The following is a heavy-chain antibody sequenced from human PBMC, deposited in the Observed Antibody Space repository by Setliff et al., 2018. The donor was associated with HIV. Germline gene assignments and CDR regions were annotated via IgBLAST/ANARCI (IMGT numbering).Heavy chain of an antibody. CDR1: GFAFSGHQ. V-gene: IGHV3-7*01. Sequence: GGSLRLSCAASGFAFSGHQMSWVRQAPGKGLEWVVKIKQDGSDKYYVDSVKGRFTISRDNAKNSLYLQMNSLRAEDTAMYYCARDWRHGYDLNFDYWGQGTLVTVSS. J-gene: IGHJ4*02. CDR3: ARDWRHGYDLNFDY. D-gene: IGHD5-12*01. CDR2: IKQDGSDK.